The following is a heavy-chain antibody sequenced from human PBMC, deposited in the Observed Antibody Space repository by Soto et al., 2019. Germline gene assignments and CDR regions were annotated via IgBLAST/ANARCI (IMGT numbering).Heavy chain of an antibody. J-gene: IGHJ4*02. CDR1: GGSISSSNYY. CDR3: ASSGYCSGGTCHPYYFDY. V-gene: IGHV4-39*01. CDR2: IYYSGST. D-gene: IGHD2-15*01. Sequence: QLQLQESGPGLVKPSETLSLTCTVSGGSISSSNYYWGWIRQPPGKGLEWIGSIYYSGSTYYNPSLKSRVTISVDTSKNQFSLKLSSVTAADTAVYYCASSGYCSGGTCHPYYFDYWGQGTLVPVSS.